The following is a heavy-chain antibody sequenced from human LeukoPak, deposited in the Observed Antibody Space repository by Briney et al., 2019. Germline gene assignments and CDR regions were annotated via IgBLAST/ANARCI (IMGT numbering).Heavy chain of an antibody. D-gene: IGHD6-19*01. CDR1: GGSISSSSYY. V-gene: IGHV4-39*07. CDR3: ARLTRAGTRIFDY. CDR2: IYYSGST. J-gene: IGHJ4*02. Sequence: SETPSLTCTVSGGSISSSSYYWGWIRQPPGKGLEWIGSIYYSGSTYYNPSLKSRVTISVDTSKNQFSLKLSSVTAADTAVYYCARLTRAGTRIFDYWGQGTLVTVSS.